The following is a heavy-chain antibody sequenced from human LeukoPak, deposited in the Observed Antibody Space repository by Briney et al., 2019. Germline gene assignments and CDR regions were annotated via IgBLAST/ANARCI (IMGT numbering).Heavy chain of an antibody. CDR2: IWYDGSNK. D-gene: IGHD3-16*01. Sequence: GGSLRLSCAASGFPFSSYGMHWVRQAPGKGLEWVAIIWYDGSNKYYVDSVKGRFTISKDNSKNTLYLQMNSPRAEDTAIYYCATVRGSSSSTWNADSWGQGTLFTVSS. CDR1: GFPFSSYG. J-gene: IGHJ4*02. CDR3: ATVRGSSSSTWNADS. V-gene: IGHV3-33*01.